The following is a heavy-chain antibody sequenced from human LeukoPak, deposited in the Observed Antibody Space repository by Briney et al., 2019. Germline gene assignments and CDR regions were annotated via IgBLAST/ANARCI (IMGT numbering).Heavy chain of an antibody. J-gene: IGHJ3*02. CDR2: IYTSGST. V-gene: IGHV4-61*02. Sequence: SQTLSLTCTVSGASISSDTYYWTWIRQPAGKGLECIGRIYTSGSTNYNPSLKSRVAISLDTSKNQFSLKLNSVTAADTAVYYCARDKGGSQDAFDIWGQGTMVTVSS. D-gene: IGHD1-26*01. CDR1: GASISSDTYY. CDR3: ARDKGGSQDAFDI.